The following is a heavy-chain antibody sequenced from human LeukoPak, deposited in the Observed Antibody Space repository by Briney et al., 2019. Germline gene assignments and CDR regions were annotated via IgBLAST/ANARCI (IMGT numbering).Heavy chain of an antibody. V-gene: IGHV3-33*01. CDR3: ATSPRVTLYVMGDFAY. J-gene: IGHJ4*02. CDR1: GFTCSRYG. D-gene: IGHD3-16*01. Sequence: GGSLRLSCVASGFTCSRYGMHWVRQAPGKGLEWVAVILLDGSKEFYPDSVKGRFTISRDNSKNMLYLQMNSLRAEDTAVYYCATSPRVTLYVMGDFAYWGQGTLVTVSS. CDR2: ILLDGSKE.